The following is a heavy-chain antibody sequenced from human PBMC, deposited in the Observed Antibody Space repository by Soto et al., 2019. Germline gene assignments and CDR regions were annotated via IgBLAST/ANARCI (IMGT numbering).Heavy chain of an antibody. J-gene: IGHJ4*02. CDR2: IYYSGST. CDR3: ARDGRAADYFDY. CDR1: GGSISSGGYY. Sequence: PSETLSLTCTVSGGSISSGGYYWSWIRQHPGKGLEWIGYIYYSGSTYYNPSLKSRVTISVDTSKNQFSLKLSSVTAADTAVYYCARDGRAADYFDYWGQGTLVTVSS. V-gene: IGHV4-31*03.